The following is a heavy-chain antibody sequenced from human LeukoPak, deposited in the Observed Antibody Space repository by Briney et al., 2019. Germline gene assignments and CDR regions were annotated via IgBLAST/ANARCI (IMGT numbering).Heavy chain of an antibody. CDR3: ARTNYDFWSGRRLFDP. V-gene: IGHV4-39*07. Sequence: PSETLSLTCTVSGDSISSSSSYWGWIRQPPGEGLEWIGSIYYSGSTYYNTSLKSRVTISVDTSKNQFSLKLSSVTAADTAVYYCARTNYDFWSGRRLFDPWGQGTLVTVSS. D-gene: IGHD3-3*01. CDR1: GDSISSSSSY. J-gene: IGHJ5*02. CDR2: IYYSGST.